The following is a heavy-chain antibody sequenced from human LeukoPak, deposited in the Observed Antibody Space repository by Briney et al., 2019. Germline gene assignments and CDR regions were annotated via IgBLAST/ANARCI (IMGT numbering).Heavy chain of an antibody. Sequence: SETLSLTCTVSGGSISSYYWSWIRQPPGKGLEWIGYIYYSGSTNYNPSLKSRVTISVDTSKNQFSLKLSSVTAADTAVYYCARHSRVTSWVMDVWGKGPRVPVPS. J-gene: IGHJ6*04. D-gene: IGHD4-11*01. CDR2: IYYSGST. CDR3: ARHSRVTSWVMDV. CDR1: GGSISSYY. V-gene: IGHV4-59*08.